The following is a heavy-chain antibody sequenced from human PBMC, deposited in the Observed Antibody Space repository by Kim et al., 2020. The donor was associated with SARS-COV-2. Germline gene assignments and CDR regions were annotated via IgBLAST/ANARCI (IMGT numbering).Heavy chain of an antibody. Sequence: SETLSLTCAVSGGSISSSNWWSWVRQPPGKGMEWIGEIYHSGSTNYNPSLKSRVTISVDKSKNQFSLKLRSVTAADTAVYYCAGGVYCSSTSCYARPSSFYYYYGMDVWGQGTTVTVSS. CDR3: AGGVYCSSTSCYARPSSFYYYYGMDV. CDR1: GGSISSSNW. CDR2: IYHSGST. J-gene: IGHJ6*02. V-gene: IGHV4-4*02. D-gene: IGHD2-2*01.